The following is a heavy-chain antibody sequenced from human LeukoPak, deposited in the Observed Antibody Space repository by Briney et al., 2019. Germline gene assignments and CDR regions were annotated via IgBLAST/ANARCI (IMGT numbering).Heavy chain of an antibody. CDR2: IYYSGST. CDR1: GGSISSYY. CDR3: ARLNRDYYYYYMDV. Sequence: SETLSLTCTVSGGSISSYYWSWIRQPPGKGLEWIGYIYYSGSTNYNPSLKSRVTISVDTSKNQFSLKLSSVTAADTAVYYCARLNRDYYYYYMDVWGKGTTVTVSS. V-gene: IGHV4-59*01. J-gene: IGHJ6*03.